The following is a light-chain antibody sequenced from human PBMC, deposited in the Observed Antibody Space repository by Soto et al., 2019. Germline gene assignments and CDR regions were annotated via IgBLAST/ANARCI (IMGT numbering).Light chain of an antibody. J-gene: IGLJ2*01. CDR1: SSDVGGYNY. CDR3: SSYTKVNTLVV. Sequence: QSALTQPPSASGSPGQSVAISCTGTSSDVGGYNYVSWYQQHPGKAPKLMIYEVNKRPSGISNRFSGSKSGNTASLTISGLQAEDEADYFCSSYTKVNTLVVFGGGTKLTVL. CDR2: EVN. V-gene: IGLV2-14*01.